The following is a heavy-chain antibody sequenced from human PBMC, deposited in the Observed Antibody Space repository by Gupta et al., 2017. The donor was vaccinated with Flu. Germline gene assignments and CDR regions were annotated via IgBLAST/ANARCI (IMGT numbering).Heavy chain of an antibody. Sequence: DSFSTYFWSWIRQPPGKGLEWIAYIHASGRTSYNPSLRSRVSVSIDTSQSQVSLKVNSVTAADTAVYYCARIYTSGSHFDSWGQGTLVTVSS. D-gene: IGHD6-25*01. CDR2: IHASGRT. V-gene: IGHV4-59*12. J-gene: IGHJ4*02. CDR1: DSFSTYF. CDR3: ARIYTSGSHFDS.